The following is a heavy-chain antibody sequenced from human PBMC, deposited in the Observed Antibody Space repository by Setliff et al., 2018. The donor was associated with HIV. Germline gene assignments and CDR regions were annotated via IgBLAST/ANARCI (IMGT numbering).Heavy chain of an antibody. CDR2: IRHDGSYA. J-gene: IGHJ6*03. D-gene: IGHD5-12*01. CDR3: AKGRRSVYLVSTRIRYYFYMGF. V-gene: IGHV3-30*02. CDR1: GFRFETFG. Sequence: GESLKISCAASGFRFETFGMYWVRQAPGKGLEWVAFIRHDGSYAYYADSVKGRFTMSRDNAKNTVSLEMNSLRVENTVVYYCAKGRRSVYLVSTRIRYYFYMGFWGKGTTVTVSS.